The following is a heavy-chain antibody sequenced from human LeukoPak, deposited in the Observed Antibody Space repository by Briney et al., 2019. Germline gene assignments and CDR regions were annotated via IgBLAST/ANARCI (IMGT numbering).Heavy chain of an antibody. CDR1: GGSFSGYY. CDR2: INHSGST. V-gene: IGHV4-34*01. Sequence: PSETLSLTCAVYGGSFSGYYWSWIRQPPGKGLEWIGEINHSGSTNYNPSLKSRVTISVDTSKNQFSLKLSSVTAADTAVYYCARGGCYGSGKGSDVWGQGTTVTVSS. CDR3: ARGGCYGSGKGSDV. J-gene: IGHJ6*02. D-gene: IGHD3-10*01.